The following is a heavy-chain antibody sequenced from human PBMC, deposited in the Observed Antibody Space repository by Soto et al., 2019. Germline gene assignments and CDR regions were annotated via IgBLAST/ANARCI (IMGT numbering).Heavy chain of an antibody. CDR1: GGSISSGGYS. CDR3: ARRYGGNFDY. D-gene: IGHD3-16*01. Sequence: SETLSLTCAVSGGSISSGGYSWSWIRQPPGKGLEWIGYIYHSGSTYYNPSLKSRVTISVDRSKNQFSLKLSSVTAADTAVYYCARRYGGNFDYWGQGTLVTVS. CDR2: IYHSGST. J-gene: IGHJ4*02. V-gene: IGHV4-30-2*02.